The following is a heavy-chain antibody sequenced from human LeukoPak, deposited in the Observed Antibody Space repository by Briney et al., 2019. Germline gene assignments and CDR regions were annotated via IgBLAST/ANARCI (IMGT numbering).Heavy chain of an antibody. CDR2: ISSSGSTT. V-gene: IGHV3-48*03. D-gene: IGHD3-22*01. CDR1: GFIFSSYE. J-gene: IGHJ4*02. CDR3: AKDSGPYTSGYYGH. Sequence: GGSLRLSCAASGFIFSSYEMNWVRQAPGKGLEWVSYISSSGSTTYYADSVKGRFTISRDNSKNTLFLQMNSLRAEDTAVYYSAKDSGPYTSGYYGHWGQGTLVTVSS.